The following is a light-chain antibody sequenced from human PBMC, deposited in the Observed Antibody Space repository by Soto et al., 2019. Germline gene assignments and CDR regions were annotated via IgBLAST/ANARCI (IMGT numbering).Light chain of an antibody. J-gene: IGKJ1*01. V-gene: IGKV1-39*01. Sequence: DIQMTQSPSSLSASVEDRVIITCRASQSISNHLNWYQQKPGKAPKLLIFAASSLQSGVPSRFSGSRSGPDFTLTISRLEPEDFALYYCQQYGSSPWTFGQGT. CDR1: QSISNH. CDR3: QQYGSSPWT. CDR2: AAS.